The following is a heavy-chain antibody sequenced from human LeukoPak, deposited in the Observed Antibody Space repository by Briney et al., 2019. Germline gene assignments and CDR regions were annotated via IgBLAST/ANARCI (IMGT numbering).Heavy chain of an antibody. J-gene: IGHJ4*02. D-gene: IGHD4-23*01. CDR3: ARRKMATVVTGRYYFDY. Sequence: SETLSLTCAVYGGSFHGYYWSWIRQPPGKGLEWIGEINHSGSTNYNPSLKSRVTISVDTSKNQFSLRLSSVTAADTAVYYCARRKMATVVTGRYYFDYWGQGTLVTVSS. CDR2: INHSGST. V-gene: IGHV4-34*01. CDR1: GGSFHGYY.